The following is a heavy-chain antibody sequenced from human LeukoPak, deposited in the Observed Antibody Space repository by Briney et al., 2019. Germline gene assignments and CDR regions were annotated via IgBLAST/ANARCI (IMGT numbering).Heavy chain of an antibody. J-gene: IGHJ5*02. V-gene: IGHV1-46*01. CDR2: INPSGGST. CDR1: GYTFTGYY. D-gene: IGHD6-13*01. Sequence: GASVKVSCKASGYTFTGYYMHWVRQAPGQGLEWMGWINPSGGSTSYAQKFQGRVTMTRDMSTSTVYMELSSLRSEDTAVYYCARDRVHREAGFDPWGQGTLVTVSS. CDR3: ARDRVHREAGFDP.